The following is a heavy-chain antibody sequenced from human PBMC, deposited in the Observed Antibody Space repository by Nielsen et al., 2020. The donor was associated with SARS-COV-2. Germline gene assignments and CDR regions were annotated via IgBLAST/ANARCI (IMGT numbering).Heavy chain of an antibody. J-gene: IGHJ6*02. CDR1: GYTFTSYG. D-gene: IGHD6-13*01. CDR3: ARDSAHIAAAGNYYGMDV. Sequence: VSVKVSCKASGYTFTSYGISWVRQAPGQGLEWMGWISAYNGNTNYAQKLQGRVTMTTDTSTSTAYMELRSLRSDDTAVYYCARDSAHIAAAGNYYGMDVWGQGTTVTVSS. CDR2: ISAYNGNT. V-gene: IGHV1-18*01.